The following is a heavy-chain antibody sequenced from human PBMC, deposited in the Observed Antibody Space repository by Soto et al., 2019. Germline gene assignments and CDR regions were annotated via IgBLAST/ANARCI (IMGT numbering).Heavy chain of an antibody. D-gene: IGHD2-21*02. V-gene: IGHV1-2*02. CDR2: INPNSGGT. J-gene: IGHJ4*02. Sequence: ASVKVSCKASGYTFTGYYMHWVRQAPGQGLEWMGWINPNSGGTNYAQKFQGRVTMTRDTSISTAYMELSRLRSDDTAVYYCARDMGGGNSPVDYWGQGTLVTVSS. CDR3: ARDMGGGNSPVDY. CDR1: GYTFTGYY.